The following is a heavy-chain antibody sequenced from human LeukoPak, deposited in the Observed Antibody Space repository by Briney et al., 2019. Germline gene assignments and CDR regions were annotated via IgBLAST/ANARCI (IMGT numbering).Heavy chain of an antibody. Sequence: GESLKISCKGSGYSFSSYWIAWVRQKPGKGLEWVGIIYPADSDTRYSPSFQGQVTISVDKSISTAYLQWSSLKASDTAMYYCARNYILTGPLEHWGQGTLVTVSS. CDR1: GYSFSSYW. D-gene: IGHD3-9*01. CDR2: IYPADSDT. J-gene: IGHJ4*02. V-gene: IGHV5-51*01. CDR3: ARNYILTGPLEH.